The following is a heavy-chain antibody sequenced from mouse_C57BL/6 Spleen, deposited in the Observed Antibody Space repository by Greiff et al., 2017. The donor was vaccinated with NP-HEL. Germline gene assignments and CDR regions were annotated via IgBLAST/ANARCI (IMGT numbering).Heavy chain of an antibody. CDR1: GFTFSSYT. V-gene: IGHV5-9*01. J-gene: IGHJ2*01. D-gene: IGHD2-1*01. CDR3: ASQIYYGNYVYFDY. CDR2: ISGGGGNT. Sequence: EVKLVESGGGLVKPGGSLNLSCAASGFTFSSYTMSWVRQTPEKRLEWVATISGGGGNTYYPDSVKGRFTISRDNAKNTLYLQMSSLRSEDTALYYCASQIYYGNYVYFDYWGQGTTLTVSS.